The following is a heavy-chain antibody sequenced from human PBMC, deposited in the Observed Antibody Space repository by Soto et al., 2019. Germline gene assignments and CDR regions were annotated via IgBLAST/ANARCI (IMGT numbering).Heavy chain of an antibody. V-gene: IGHV3-21*01. Sequence: EVQLVESGGGLVKPGGSLRLSCAASGFTFSSYSMNWVRQAPGKGLEWVSSISSSSSYIYYADSVKGRFTISRDNAKNSLYRQMNSLRAEDTAVYYCARGELWFGELDYWGQGTLVTVSS. J-gene: IGHJ4*02. CDR3: ARGELWFGELDY. CDR1: GFTFSSYS. CDR2: ISSSSSYI. D-gene: IGHD3-10*01.